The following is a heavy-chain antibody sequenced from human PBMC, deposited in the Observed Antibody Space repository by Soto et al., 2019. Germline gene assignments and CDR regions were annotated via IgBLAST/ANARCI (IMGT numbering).Heavy chain of an antibody. CDR3: ARARWYDAFDV. Sequence: SETLSLTCAVSGFFISSGNYWGWIRKPPGKGLEWIGSIFHGGNTYYNPSLKSRVTISVDMSKNPFSLKLNSVTAVDTAVYYCARARWYDAFDVWGQGTVVTVSS. D-gene: IGHD2-15*01. CDR2: IFHGGNT. J-gene: IGHJ3*01. CDR1: GFFISSGNY. V-gene: IGHV4-38-2*01.